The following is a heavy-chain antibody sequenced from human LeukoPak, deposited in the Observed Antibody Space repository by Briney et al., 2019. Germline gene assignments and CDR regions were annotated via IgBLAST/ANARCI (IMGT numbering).Heavy chain of an antibody. D-gene: IGHD2-15*01. CDR3: ARCVGRLGDIIS. V-gene: IGHV6-1*01. CDR2: TYCRSKWYN. CDR1: RDSHSINNAA. Sequence: SQTLSLTCAFSRDSHSINNAAGSWIRQSPSRGLEWLGRTYCRSKWYNDYAVSVRGRITINPDTSKNQFSLQLNSVTPEDTSVYYIARCVGRLGDIISWGQGTLVSVSS. J-gene: IGHJ5*02.